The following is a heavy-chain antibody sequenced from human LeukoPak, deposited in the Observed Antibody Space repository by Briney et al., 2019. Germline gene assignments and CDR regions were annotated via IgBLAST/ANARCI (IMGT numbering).Heavy chain of an antibody. J-gene: IGHJ4*02. CDR1: GYTFSDYD. CDR3: ARNSGLADY. CDR2: MNPNSGNT. Sequence: ASVKVSCKASGYTFSDYDNSWVRQATGQGLEWMGWMNPNSGNTGYAEKFQGRVTMTRDTSTNTAYMELTSLTSEDTAVYYCARNSGLADYWGQGTLVTVAS. D-gene: IGHD5-12*01. V-gene: IGHV1-8*01.